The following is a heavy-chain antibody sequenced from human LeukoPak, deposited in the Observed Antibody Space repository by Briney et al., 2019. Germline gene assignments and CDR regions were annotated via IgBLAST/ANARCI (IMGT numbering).Heavy chain of an antibody. Sequence: KPAETLSLTCTVSGGSISSYYWSWIRQPPGKGLEWIGYIYYSGSTNYNPSLKSRVTISVDTSKNQFSLKLSSVTAADTAVYWCARAPPSIVVVPAAIRRLNWFDPWGQGTLVTVSS. J-gene: IGHJ5*02. CDR2: IYYSGST. V-gene: IGHV4-59*12. CDR3: ARAPPSIVVVPAAIRRLNWFDP. CDR1: GGSISSYY. D-gene: IGHD2-2*02.